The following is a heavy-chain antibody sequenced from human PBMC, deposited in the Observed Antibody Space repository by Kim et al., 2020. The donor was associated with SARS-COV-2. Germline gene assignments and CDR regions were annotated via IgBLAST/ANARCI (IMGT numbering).Heavy chain of an antibody. CDR3: AKDGRETMGMGGYYYYYYGMDV. CDR2: ISGSGGST. V-gene: IGHV3-23*01. Sequence: GGSLRLSCAASGFTFSSYAMSWVRQAPGKGLEWVSAISGSGGSTYYADSVKGRFTISRDNSKNTLYLQMNSLRAEDTAVYYCAKDGRETMGMGGYYYYYYGMDVWGQGTTVTVSS. J-gene: IGHJ6*02. CDR1: GFTFSSYA. D-gene: IGHD2-15*01.